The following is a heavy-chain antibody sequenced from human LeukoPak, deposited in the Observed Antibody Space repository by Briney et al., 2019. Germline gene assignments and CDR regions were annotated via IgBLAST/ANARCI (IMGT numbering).Heavy chain of an antibody. CDR2: IYYSGST. D-gene: IGHD3-22*01. Sequence: PSETLSLTCTVSGASISSYYWSWVRQPPGKGLEWLGYIYYSGSTNYNPSLKSRVTMSVDTSKNQFSLKLSSVTAADTAVYYCARDTQFYYDSSGYYQGDAFDIWGQGTMVTVSS. CDR1: GASISSYY. J-gene: IGHJ3*02. V-gene: IGHV4-59*01. CDR3: ARDTQFYYDSSGYYQGDAFDI.